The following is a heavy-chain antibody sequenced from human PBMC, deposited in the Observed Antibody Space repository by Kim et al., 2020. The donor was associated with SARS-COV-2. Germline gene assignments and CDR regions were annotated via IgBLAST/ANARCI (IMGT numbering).Heavy chain of an antibody. CDR1: GFTFGDYA. D-gene: IGHD3-22*01. CDR2: IRSKAYGGTT. V-gene: IGHV3-49*03. Sequence: GGSLRLSCTASGFTFGDYAMSWFRQAPGKGLEWVGFIRSKAYGGTTEYAASVKGRFTISRDDSKSIAYLQMNSLKTEDTAVYYCTRDFPNSDYYDSSGYYYFDYWGQGTLVTVSS. CDR3: TRDFPNSDYYDSSGYYYFDY. J-gene: IGHJ4*02.